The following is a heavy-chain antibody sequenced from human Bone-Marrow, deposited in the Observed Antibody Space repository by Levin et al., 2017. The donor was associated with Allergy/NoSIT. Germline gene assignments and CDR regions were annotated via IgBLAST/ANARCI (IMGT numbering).Heavy chain of an antibody. CDR2: IYHSGST. J-gene: IGHJ3*02. D-gene: IGHD3-10*02. CDR1: GYSISSGYY. V-gene: IGHV4-38-2*01. CDR3: ARGRITMFNDAFDI. Sequence: SQTLSLTCAVSGYSISSGYYWGWIRQPPGKGLEWIGSIYHSGSTYYNPSLKSRVTISVDTSKNQFSLKLSSVTAADTAVYYCARGRITMFNDAFDIWGQGTMVTVSS.